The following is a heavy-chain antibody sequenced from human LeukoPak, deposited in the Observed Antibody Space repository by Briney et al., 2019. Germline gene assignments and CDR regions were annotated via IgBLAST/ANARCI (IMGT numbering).Heavy chain of an antibody. D-gene: IGHD3-9*01. Sequence: GGSLRLSCAASGFTVSSNYLSWVRQAPGMGLEWASVIFSGGTTYYADSVKGRFTISRDNSKNTLYLQVNSLRAEDTAVYYCGYFDPPTGYWGQGTVVTVSS. CDR3: GYFDPPTGY. CDR1: GFTVSSNY. V-gene: IGHV3-66*01. J-gene: IGHJ1*01. CDR2: IFSGGTT.